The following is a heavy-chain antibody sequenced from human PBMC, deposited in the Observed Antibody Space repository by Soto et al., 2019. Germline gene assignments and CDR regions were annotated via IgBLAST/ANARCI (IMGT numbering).Heavy chain of an antibody. D-gene: IGHD3-10*01. J-gene: IGHJ4*02. CDR2: MSYTGNT. CDR3: ARADPTIVSLAQ. V-gene: IGHV4-59*01. Sequence: PSETLSLTCTVSGGSISGYFWNWIRQPPGKGLEWIGYMSYTGNTNYNPSLTSRVSISVDTSKNQFSLNLNSVTAADTAVYYCARADPTIVSLAQWGPGTLVTVSS. CDR1: GGSISGYF.